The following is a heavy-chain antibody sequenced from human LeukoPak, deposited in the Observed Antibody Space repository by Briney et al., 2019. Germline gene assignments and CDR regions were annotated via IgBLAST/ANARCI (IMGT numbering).Heavy chain of an antibody. Sequence: SETLSLTCAVYGGSFSGYYWSWIRQPPGKGLEWIGEINHSGSTNYNPSLKSRVTISVDTSKNQFSLKLSSVTAADTAVYYCARGADCSSTSCDFRFSYYSWFDPWGQGTLVTVSS. CDR2: INHSGST. D-gene: IGHD2-2*01. CDR3: ARGADCSSTSCDFRFSYYSWFDP. V-gene: IGHV4-34*01. J-gene: IGHJ5*02. CDR1: GGSFSGYY.